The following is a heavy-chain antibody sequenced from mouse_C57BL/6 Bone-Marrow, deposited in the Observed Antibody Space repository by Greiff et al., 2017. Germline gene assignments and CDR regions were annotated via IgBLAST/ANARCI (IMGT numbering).Heavy chain of an antibody. D-gene: IGHD2-3*01. CDR3: TPYELDGY. J-gene: IGHJ2*01. CDR2: IDPENGDT. Sequence: EVQLQQSGAELVRPGASVKLFCTASGFNIKDDYMHWVKQRPEQGLEWIGWIDPENGDTEYASKFQGKATITADTSSNTAYLQLSSLTSEDTAVYYCTPYELDGYWGQGTTLTVSA. CDR1: GFNIKDDY. V-gene: IGHV14-4*01.